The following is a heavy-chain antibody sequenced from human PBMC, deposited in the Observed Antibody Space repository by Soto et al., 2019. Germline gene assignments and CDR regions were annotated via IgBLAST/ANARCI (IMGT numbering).Heavy chain of an antibody. CDR3: ARDGDYGAFDY. Sequence: SETLSLTCTVSGGSISSYYWSWIRQPPGKGLEWIGYIYYSGSTNYNPSLKSRVTISVDTSKNQFSLKLSSVTAADTAVYYCARDGDYGAFDYWGQGTLVTVSS. J-gene: IGHJ4*02. D-gene: IGHD4-17*01. CDR2: IYYSGST. V-gene: IGHV4-59*01. CDR1: GGSISSYY.